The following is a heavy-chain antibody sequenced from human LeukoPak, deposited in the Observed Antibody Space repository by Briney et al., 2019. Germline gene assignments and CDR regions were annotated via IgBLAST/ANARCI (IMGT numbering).Heavy chain of an antibody. Sequence: EGSLRLSCAASGFTVSSNYMSWVRQAPGKGLEWVSVIYSGGSTYYAGSVKGRFTISRDNSKNTLYLQMNSLRAEDTAVYYCARDRGRIAAAGTGFDYWGQGTLVTVSS. D-gene: IGHD6-13*01. CDR3: ARDRGRIAAAGTGFDY. CDR1: GFTVSSNY. V-gene: IGHV3-53*01. J-gene: IGHJ4*02. CDR2: IYSGGST.